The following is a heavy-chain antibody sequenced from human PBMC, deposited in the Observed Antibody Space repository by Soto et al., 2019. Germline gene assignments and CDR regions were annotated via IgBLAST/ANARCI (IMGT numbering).Heavy chain of an antibody. J-gene: IGHJ4*02. D-gene: IGHD1-1*01. V-gene: IGHV3-72*01. Sequence: EVQLVESGGGLVQPGGSLRLSCAASGFTFSDHNMDWLRQSPGKGLEWVGRIRIQAKSYTTEYAASVAGRFTISRDDSDTSLFLQMNSLKSEDTAVYFCARVVASHKYDDYWGQGNLVTVSS. CDR2: IRIQAKSYTT. CDR1: GFTFSDHN. CDR3: ARVVASHKYDDY.